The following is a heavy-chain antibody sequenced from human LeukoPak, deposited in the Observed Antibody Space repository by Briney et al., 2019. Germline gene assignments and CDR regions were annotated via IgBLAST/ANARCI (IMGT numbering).Heavy chain of an antibody. CDR1: GYTFTGYY. Sequence: GASVKVSCKASGYTFTGYYMHWVRQAPGQGLEWMGWINPTSGDTNYLRKFQGRVIMTRDTPISTAYMELSRVRSDDTAVYYCARGDGDGPARRAFDIWGQGTMVTVSS. V-gene: IGHV1-2*02. D-gene: IGHD7-27*01. CDR3: ARGDGDGPARRAFDI. J-gene: IGHJ3*02. CDR2: INPTSGDT.